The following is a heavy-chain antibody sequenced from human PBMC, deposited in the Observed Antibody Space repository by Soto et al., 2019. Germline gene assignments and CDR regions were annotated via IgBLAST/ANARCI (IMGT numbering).Heavy chain of an antibody. CDR3: ARGGPVVVVTAALDY. D-gene: IGHD2-21*02. CDR2: VNPSGGHT. CDR1: GDTFTDYY. Sequence: QVQLVQSGAEVKKPGASVKVSCKASGDTFTDYYIHWVRQAPGQGLEWMGTVNPSGGHTTYAQHFLGRMTITRDTSTSPLYMELTSLTSEDTAVYYCARGGPVVVVTAALDYWGQGTLVTVSS. V-gene: IGHV1-46*01. J-gene: IGHJ4*02.